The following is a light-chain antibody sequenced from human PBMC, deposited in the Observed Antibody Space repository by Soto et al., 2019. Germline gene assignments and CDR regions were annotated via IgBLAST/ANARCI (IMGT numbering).Light chain of an antibody. CDR3: QQYNNWPLWT. V-gene: IGKV3-15*01. CDR2: GAS. J-gene: IGKJ1*01. CDR1: QSVSSN. Sequence: EIVMTQSPATLSVSPGERATLSCRASQSVSSNLAWYQQKPGQAPRLLIYGASTRATGIPARFSGSGSGTEFTLTFSSLQSEDFAVYYCQQYNNWPLWTFGQGTQVEIK.